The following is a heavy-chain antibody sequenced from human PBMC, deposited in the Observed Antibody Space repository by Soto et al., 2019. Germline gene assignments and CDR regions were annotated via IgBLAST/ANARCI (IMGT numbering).Heavy chain of an antibody. J-gene: IGHJ1*01. V-gene: IGHV3-23*01. CDR1: GFTFSSYA. Sequence: PGGSLRLSCAASGFTFSSYAMSWVRQAPGKGLEWVSAISGSGGSTYYADSVKGRFTISRDNSKNTLYLQMNSLRAEDTAVYYCAKDLGLSRITMIVVVTALSPAEYFQHWGQGTLVTVSS. CDR2: ISGSGGST. D-gene: IGHD3-22*01. CDR3: AKDLGLSRITMIVVVTALSPAEYFQH.